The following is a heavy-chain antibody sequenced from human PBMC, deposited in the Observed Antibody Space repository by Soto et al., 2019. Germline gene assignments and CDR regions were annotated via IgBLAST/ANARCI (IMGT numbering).Heavy chain of an antibody. V-gene: IGHV3-30*18. Sequence: GGSLRLSCQASGFNFDNYGMHWVRQAPGKGLEWVAVITYDGSFQYYADSVKGRFTISRDNSKNTLSLHLSTLKPEDTAVYHCAKDRVGGTFYTPLAFWGQGTLVTVSS. CDR2: ITYDGSFQ. D-gene: IGHD1-7*01. J-gene: IGHJ4*02. CDR3: AKDRVGGTFYTPLAF. CDR1: GFNFDNYG.